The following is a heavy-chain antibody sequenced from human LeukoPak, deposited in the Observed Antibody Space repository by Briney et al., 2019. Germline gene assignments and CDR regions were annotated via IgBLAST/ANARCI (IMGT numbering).Heavy chain of an antibody. D-gene: IGHD4-23*01. Sequence: GGSLRLSCAASGFTFSSYSMNWVRQSPGKGLEWVSSISSSSSYIYYADSVKGRFTISRDNAKNSLYLQMNSLRAEDTALYYCAKTPDGLRWSAEYFQHWGQGTLVTVSS. CDR1: GFTFSSYS. CDR2: ISSSSSYI. V-gene: IGHV3-21*04. J-gene: IGHJ1*01. CDR3: AKTPDGLRWSAEYFQH.